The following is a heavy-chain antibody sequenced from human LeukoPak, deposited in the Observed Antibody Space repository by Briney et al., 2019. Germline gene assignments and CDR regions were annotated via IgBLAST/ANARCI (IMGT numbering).Heavy chain of an antibody. J-gene: IGHJ4*02. D-gene: IGHD1-26*01. CDR1: GYTLTSYG. Sequence: ASVKVSCKASGYTLTSYGISWVRQAPGQGLEWMGWISVYNGNTNYAQKLQGRVTMTTDTSTSTAYMELRSLRSDDTAVYYCARDPVGATNFDYWGQGTLVTVSS. CDR3: ARDPVGATNFDY. V-gene: IGHV1-18*01. CDR2: ISVYNGNT.